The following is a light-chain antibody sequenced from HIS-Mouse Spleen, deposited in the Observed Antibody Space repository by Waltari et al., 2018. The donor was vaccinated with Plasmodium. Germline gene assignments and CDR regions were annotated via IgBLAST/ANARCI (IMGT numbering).Light chain of an antibody. CDR1: SSDVGGSNY. Sequence: QSALPQPASVSGSPGQSITISCTGTSSDVGGSNYVSWYQQHPGKAPKLMIYDVSNRPSGVSNRFSGSKSGNTASLTISGLQAEDEADYYCSSYTSSSTLNYVFGTGTKVTVL. V-gene: IGLV2-14*03. J-gene: IGLJ1*01. CDR3: SSYTSSSTLNYV. CDR2: DVS.